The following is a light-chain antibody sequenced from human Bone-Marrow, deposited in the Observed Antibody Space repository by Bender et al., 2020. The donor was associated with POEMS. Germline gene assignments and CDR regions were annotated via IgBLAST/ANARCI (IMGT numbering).Light chain of an antibody. CDR1: SSHLGDFNY. Sequence: QSALTQPASVSGSPGQSITISCTGTSSHLGDFNYVSWYQQHPGKAPKLMIYEVSKRPSGVPDRFSGSRSGNTASLTVSGLQAEDEADYYCSSYATNNNYVFGTGTDVTVL. V-gene: IGLV2-8*01. CDR3: SSYATNNNYV. J-gene: IGLJ1*01. CDR2: EVS.